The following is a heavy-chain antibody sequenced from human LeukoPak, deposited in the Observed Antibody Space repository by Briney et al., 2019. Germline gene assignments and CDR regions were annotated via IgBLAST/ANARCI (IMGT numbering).Heavy chain of an antibody. CDR3: ARTYGYSYGHIDY. D-gene: IGHD5-18*01. Sequence: GRSLRLSCAASGFTFSSYGMHWVRQAPGKGLEWVAVIWYDGSNKYYADSVKGRFTISRDNSKNTLYLQMNSLRAEDTAVYYCARTYGYSYGHIDYWGQGTLSPSPQ. J-gene: IGHJ4*02. CDR2: IWYDGSNK. V-gene: IGHV3-33*01. CDR1: GFTFSSYG.